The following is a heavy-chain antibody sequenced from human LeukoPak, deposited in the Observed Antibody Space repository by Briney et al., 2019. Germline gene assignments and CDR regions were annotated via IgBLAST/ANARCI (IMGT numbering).Heavy chain of an antibody. J-gene: IGHJ4*02. D-gene: IGHD3-22*01. CDR2: ISAYNGNT. V-gene: IGHV1-18*01. CDR1: GYTFTSYG. CDR3: ARQTYYYDQFDY. Sequence: APVKVSCKASGYTFTSYGISWVRQAPGQGLEWMGWISAYNGNTNYAQKLQGRVTMTTDTSTSTAYMELRSLRSDDTAVYYCARQTYYYDQFDYWGQGTLVTVSS.